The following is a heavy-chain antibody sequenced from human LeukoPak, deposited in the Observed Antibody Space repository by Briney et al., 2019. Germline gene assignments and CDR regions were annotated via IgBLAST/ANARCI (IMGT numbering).Heavy chain of an antibody. CDR2: IYHSGST. V-gene: IGHV4-30-2*01. J-gene: IGHJ4*02. CDR3: ARDGMPFRFGATYYFDY. Sequence: SQTLSLTCTVSGGSISSGGYYWSWIRQPPGKGLEWIGYIYHSGSTYYNPSLKGRVSLSVDTSKNQFSLKLSSVTAADTAVYFCARDGMPFRFGATYYFDYWGQGTLVTVSS. D-gene: IGHD3-10*01. CDR1: GGSISSGGYY.